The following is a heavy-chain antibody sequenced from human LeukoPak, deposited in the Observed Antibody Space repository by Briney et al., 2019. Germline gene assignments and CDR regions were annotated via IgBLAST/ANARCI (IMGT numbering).Heavy chain of an antibody. V-gene: IGHV3-7*01. CDR1: GFTFSSYW. D-gene: IGHD2-8*02. J-gene: IGHJ4*02. CDR3: ARKAVAAAWWAPYYFDY. Sequence: GGSLRLSCAASGFTFSSYWMSWVRQAPGKGLEWVANIKQDGSEKYYVDSVKGRFTISRDNAKNSLYLQMYSLRAEDTAVYYCARKAVAAAWWAPYYFDYWGQGTLVTVSS. CDR2: IKQDGSEK.